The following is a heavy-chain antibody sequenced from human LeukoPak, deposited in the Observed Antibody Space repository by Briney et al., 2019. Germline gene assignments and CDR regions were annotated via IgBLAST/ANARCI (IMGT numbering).Heavy chain of an antibody. CDR1: GFTFSSYW. Sequence: PGGSLRLSCAASGFTFSSYWMHWVRQAPGKGLEWVSLISSGSDYIYYADSVKGRFTISRDNATNSLYLQMNSLRAEDTAVYYCARQYCSGGSCYLTTDYWGQGTLVTVSS. D-gene: IGHD2-15*01. J-gene: IGHJ4*02. CDR2: ISSGSDYI. CDR3: ARQYCSGGSCYLTTDY. V-gene: IGHV3-21*01.